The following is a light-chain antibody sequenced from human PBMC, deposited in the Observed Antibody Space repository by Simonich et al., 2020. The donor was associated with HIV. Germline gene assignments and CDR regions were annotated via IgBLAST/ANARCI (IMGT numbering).Light chain of an antibody. Sequence: AIQLTQSPSSLSASVGDRVTITCRASQGISSALAWYQQKAGKAPKLLIYDASSLESGVPSRFSGSGSGTDFTLTISSLQPEDFATYYCQQFNSYSLTFGQGTKVEMK. CDR1: QGISSA. V-gene: IGKV1-13*02. CDR3: QQFNSYSLT. J-gene: IGKJ1*01. CDR2: DAS.